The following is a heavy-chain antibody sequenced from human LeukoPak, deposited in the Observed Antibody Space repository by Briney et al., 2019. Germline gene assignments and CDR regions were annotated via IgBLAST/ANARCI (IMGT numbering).Heavy chain of an antibody. D-gene: IGHD1-26*01. CDR3: ARYKTGSYSITCFDS. CDR1: GGSISSYY. CDR2: IYYSGST. J-gene: IGHJ5*01. V-gene: IGHV4-59*01. Sequence: TSETLSLTCTVSGGSISSYYWSWIRQPPGRGLEWVGYIYYSGSTNYNPSLKSRVTISVDTSKNQFSLKLSSVTAAATAEYYCARYKTGSYSITCFDSWGQGTLVTVSS.